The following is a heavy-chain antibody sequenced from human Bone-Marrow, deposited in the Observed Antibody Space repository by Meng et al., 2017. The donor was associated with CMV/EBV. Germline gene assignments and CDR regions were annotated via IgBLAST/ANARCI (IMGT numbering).Heavy chain of an antibody. V-gene: IGHV3-23*03. CDR1: GFTFSSYA. CDR3: AKADKPSYSYGQRPFDY. Sequence: GESLKISCAASGFTFSSYAMSWVRQAPGKGLEWVSVIYSGGSSTYYADSVKGRFTISRDNSKNTLYLQMNSLRAEDTAVYYCAKADKPSYSYGQRPFDYWGQGTLVTGSS. CDR2: IYSGGSST. J-gene: IGHJ4*02. D-gene: IGHD5-18*01.